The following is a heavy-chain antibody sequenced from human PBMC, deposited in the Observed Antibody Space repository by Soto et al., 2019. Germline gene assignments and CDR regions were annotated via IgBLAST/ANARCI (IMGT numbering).Heavy chain of an antibody. CDR3: AKDLGHGGRGAFDI. CDR2: ISYDGSNK. J-gene: IGHJ3*02. V-gene: IGHV3-30*18. D-gene: IGHD7-27*01. Sequence: QVQLVESGGGVVQPGRSLRLSCAASGFTFSSYGMHWVRQAPGKGLEWVAVISYDGSNKYYADSVKGRFTISRDNSKNTQDLQMNSLKAEDTAVYYCAKDLGHGGRGAFDIWGEGTMITVSS. CDR1: GFTFSSYG.